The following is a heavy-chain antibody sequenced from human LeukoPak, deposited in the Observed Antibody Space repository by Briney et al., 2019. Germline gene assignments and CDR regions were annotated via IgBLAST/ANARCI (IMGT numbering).Heavy chain of an antibody. CDR1: GLTLSNAW. Sequence: SGGSLRLSCAASGLTLSNAWMRWVRQAPGKGLQWVGRIGTKTDGGTTDYAAPVKGRFTVSRDDSKNTLYLQMNSLKTEDTAVYFCTTLPEDYYYGMDVWGQGTTVTVSS. J-gene: IGHJ6*02. CDR3: TTLPEDYYYGMDV. V-gene: IGHV3-15*04. CDR2: IGTKTDGGTT.